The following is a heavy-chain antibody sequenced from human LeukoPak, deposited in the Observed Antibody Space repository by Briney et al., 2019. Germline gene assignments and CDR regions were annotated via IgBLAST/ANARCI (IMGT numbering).Heavy chain of an antibody. CDR2: IYYSGST. CDR1: GGSISSYY. CDR3: ARDQMRGYSGSQRAWYFDL. V-gene: IGHV4-59*01. D-gene: IGHD5-12*01. Sequence: SETLSLTCTVSGGSISSYYWSWIRQPPGKGLEWLGYIYYSGSTNYNPSLKSRVTISVDTSKNQFSLKLSSVTAADTAVYYCARDQMRGYSGSQRAWYFDLWGRGTLVTVSS. J-gene: IGHJ2*01.